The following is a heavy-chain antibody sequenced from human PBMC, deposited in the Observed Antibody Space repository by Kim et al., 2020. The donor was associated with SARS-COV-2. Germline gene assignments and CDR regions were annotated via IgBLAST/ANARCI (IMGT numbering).Heavy chain of an antibody. Sequence: SETLSLTCTVSGGSMSSSSYYWMWIRQPPGKGLEWIGSIYYRGNTHYNPSLRGRVTVSVDTSKNQISLKLSSVTAADTAVYYCAREKRGPVSDLFGVDVWGQGTTVSVSS. J-gene: IGHJ6*02. D-gene: IGHD6-19*01. CDR1: GGSMSSSSYY. CDR3: AREKRGPVSDLFGVDV. V-gene: IGHV4-39*02. CDR2: IYYRGNT.